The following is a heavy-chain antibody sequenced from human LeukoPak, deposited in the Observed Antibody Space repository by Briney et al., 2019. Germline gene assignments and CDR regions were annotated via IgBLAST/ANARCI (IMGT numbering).Heavy chain of an antibody. Sequence: ASVKVSCKASGYTFSGYYIHWVRQAPGQGLEWMGWINPNGGGTIYAQRFQGRVTLTRDTSISAAYMELSGLRSDDNGVYYCARGGYGCGNSVVIDSWGQGTLVTVSS. CDR1: GYTFSGYY. CDR3: ARGGYGCGNSVVIDS. V-gene: IGHV1-2*02. D-gene: IGHD4-23*01. J-gene: IGHJ4*02. CDR2: INPNGGGT.